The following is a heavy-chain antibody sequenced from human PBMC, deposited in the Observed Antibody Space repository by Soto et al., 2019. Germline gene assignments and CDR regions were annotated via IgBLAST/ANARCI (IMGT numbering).Heavy chain of an antibody. J-gene: IGHJ6*02. CDR2: IYYSGST. V-gene: IGHV4-39*01. D-gene: IGHD3-10*01. CDR1: GGSISSSSYY. Sequence: QSQTLSLTCTVSGGSISSSSYYWGWIRQPPGKGLEWIGSIYYSGSTYYNPSLKSRVTISVDTSKNQFSLKLSSVTAADTAVYYCARSQTGYYYGSGSYYVGGGMDVWGQGTTVTVSS. CDR3: ARSQTGYYYGSGSYYVGGGMDV.